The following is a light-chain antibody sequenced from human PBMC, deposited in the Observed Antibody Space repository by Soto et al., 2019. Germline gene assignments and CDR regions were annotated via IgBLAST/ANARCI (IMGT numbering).Light chain of an antibody. CDR3: QHCSNWPPT. CDR1: ESVHSN. CDR2: YGS. Sequence: EMVMTQSPATLSVSPGERATLSCRASESVHSNLVWYHQKPGHGPRLLIYYGSTSVTGVPARFSGSGCGTECTLIISSLKSEDFGVYYCQHCSNWPPTFGPGTKVEIK. V-gene: IGKV3-15*01. J-gene: IGKJ1*01.